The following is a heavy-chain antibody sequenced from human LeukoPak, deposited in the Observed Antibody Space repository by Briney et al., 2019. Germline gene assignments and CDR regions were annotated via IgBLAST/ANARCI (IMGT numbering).Heavy chain of an antibody. Sequence: PGASQSLSCAPSAFTFADYTMHCVRHHRGRGRGWLSLIIWVGGSTYYADSVKGRLTISRDNRKNSLYLQMNSLRTEDTAFYYCAKASSGSASRPVEYGGQGTRVAV. CDR1: AFTFADYT. CDR3: AKASSGSASRPVEY. CDR2: IIWVGGST. V-gene: IGHV3-43*01. D-gene: IGHD3-10*01. J-gene: IGHJ4*02.